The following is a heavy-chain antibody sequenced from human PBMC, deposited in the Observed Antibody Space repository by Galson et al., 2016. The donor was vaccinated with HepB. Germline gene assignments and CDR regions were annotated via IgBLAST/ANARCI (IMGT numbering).Heavy chain of an antibody. CDR3: ARAGWLQLDD. D-gene: IGHD5-18*01. CDR1: GDSVSSNSAA. J-gene: IGHJ4*02. CDR2: TYYRSKWYN. V-gene: IGHV6-1*01. Sequence: CAISGDSVSSNSAAWNWIRQSPSRGLEWLGRTYYRSKWYNEYALSVKGRIIINSDTPKNKFSLHLNSVTPEDAAVYYCARAGWLQLDDWGQGILVTVSS.